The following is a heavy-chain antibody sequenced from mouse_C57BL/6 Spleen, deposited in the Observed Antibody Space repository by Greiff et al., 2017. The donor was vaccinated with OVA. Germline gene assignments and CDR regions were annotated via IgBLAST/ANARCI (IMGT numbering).Heavy chain of an antibody. D-gene: IGHD1-1*01. Sequence: QVQLQQSGAELVKPGASVKISCKASGYAFSSYWMNWVKQRPGKGLEWIGQIYPGDGDTNYNGKFKGKATLTADKYSSTDYMQRSSLTSEYTAVYCCAKSRTTVDYAMDYWGQGTSVTVSS. CDR2: IYPGDGDT. CDR1: GYAFSSYW. J-gene: IGHJ4*01. V-gene: IGHV1-80*01. CDR3: AKSRTTVDYAMDY.